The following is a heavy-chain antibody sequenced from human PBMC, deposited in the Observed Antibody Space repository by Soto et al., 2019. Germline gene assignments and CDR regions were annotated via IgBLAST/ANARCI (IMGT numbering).Heavy chain of an antibody. J-gene: IGHJ6*02. D-gene: IGHD2-2*01. CDR1: GFTFSNAW. V-gene: IGHV3-15*07. CDR3: TTGWQHIVVVPAAPYYYYYGMDV. Sequence: EVQLVESGGGLVQPGGSLRLSCAASGFTFSNAWMNWVRQAPGKGLEWVGRIKSKTDGGTTDYAAPVKGRFTISRDDSKNTLYLQMNSLKTEDTAVYYCTTGWQHIVVVPAAPYYYYYGMDVWGQGTTVTVSS. CDR2: IKSKTDGGTT.